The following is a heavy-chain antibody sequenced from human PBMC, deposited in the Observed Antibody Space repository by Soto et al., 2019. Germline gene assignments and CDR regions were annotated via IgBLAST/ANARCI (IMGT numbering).Heavy chain of an antibody. CDR2: IIPIFGTA. D-gene: IGHD6-13*01. J-gene: IGHJ6*02. Sequence: SVKVSCKASGGTFSSHAISWVRQAPGQGLEWMGGIIPIFGTANYAQKFQGRVTITADKSTSTAYMELSSLRSEDTAVYYCARDQIAAAPPLYYYGMDVWGQGTTVTVSS. CDR3: ARDQIAAAPPLYYYGMDV. CDR1: GGTFSSHA. V-gene: IGHV1-69*06.